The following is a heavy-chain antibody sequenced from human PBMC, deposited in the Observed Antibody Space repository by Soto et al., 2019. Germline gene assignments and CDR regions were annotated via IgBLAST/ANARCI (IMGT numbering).Heavy chain of an antibody. CDR2: IYYSGST. V-gene: IGHV4-59*01. CDR3: VRLIGMTTATTDRGFDT. J-gene: IGHJ5*02. D-gene: IGHD4-17*01. Sequence: SETLSLTCTVSGGSISSYYWSWIRQPPGKGLEWIGYIYYSGSTNYNPSLKGRVTISVDTSKNQFFLKLSSVTAADTAVYYCVRLIGMTTATTDRGFDTWGQGTLVTVSS. CDR1: GGSISSYY.